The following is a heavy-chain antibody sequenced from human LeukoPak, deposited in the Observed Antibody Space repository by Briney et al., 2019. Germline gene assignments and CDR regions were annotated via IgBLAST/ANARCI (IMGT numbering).Heavy chain of an antibody. J-gene: IGHJ4*01. Sequence: PSETLSPTCTVSGGSITNYYWSWIRQPPGKGLEWIGYIYYSGSTYYNPSLKSRVTISLDTSKNQFSLRLSSVTAADTAVYYCARAGDGGGRYGGLIDYWGQGTLVTVSS. CDR1: GGSITNYY. CDR3: ARAGDGGGRYGGLIDY. CDR2: IYYSGST. D-gene: IGHD5-24*01. V-gene: IGHV4-59*01.